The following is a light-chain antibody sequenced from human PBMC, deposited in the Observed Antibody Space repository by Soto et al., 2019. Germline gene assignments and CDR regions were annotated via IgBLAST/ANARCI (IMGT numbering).Light chain of an antibody. CDR3: QQLRT. Sequence: EIVLTQSPATLSLSPGERATLSCRASQSVSSSLAWYQQKPGQAPRLLIYDASNRATGIPARFGGSGSGTDFTLTISRLEPEDFAVYYCQQLRTFGQGTKVDIK. V-gene: IGKV3-11*01. CDR2: DAS. J-gene: IGKJ1*01. CDR1: QSVSSS.